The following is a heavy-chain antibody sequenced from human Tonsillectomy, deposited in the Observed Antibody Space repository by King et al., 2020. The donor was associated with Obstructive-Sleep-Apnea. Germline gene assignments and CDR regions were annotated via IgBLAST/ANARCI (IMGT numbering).Heavy chain of an antibody. Sequence: VQLVESGGGLVKAEGSLRLSCAASEFTFSNAWMSWVRQVPGKGLEWVGRISTKTDCASTDYAAPVKGRCIISRDDSKNTLYLQMNSLKIEDTAVYYCTRGSAAAYFDYWGQGTLVTVSS. CDR1: EFTFSNAW. CDR3: TRGSAAAYFDY. D-gene: IGHD6-13*01. CDR2: ISTKTDCAST. J-gene: IGHJ4*02. V-gene: IGHV3-15*01.